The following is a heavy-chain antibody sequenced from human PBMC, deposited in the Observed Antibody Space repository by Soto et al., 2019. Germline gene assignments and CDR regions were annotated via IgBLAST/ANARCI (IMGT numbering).Heavy chain of an antibody. V-gene: IGHV3-48*03. Sequence: GSLRLSCAASGFTFSSYEMNWVRQAPGKGLEWVSYISSSGSTIYYADSVKGRFTISRDNAKNSLYLQMNSLRAEDTAVYYCARERGYSGYVGHYYYYYGMDVWGQGTTVTVSS. J-gene: IGHJ6*02. CDR2: ISSSGSTI. CDR1: GFTFSSYE. D-gene: IGHD5-12*01. CDR3: ARERGYSGYVGHYYYYYGMDV.